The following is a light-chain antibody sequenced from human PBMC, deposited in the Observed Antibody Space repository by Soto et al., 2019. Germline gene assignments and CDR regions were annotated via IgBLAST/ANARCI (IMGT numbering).Light chain of an antibody. Sequence: QSALTQPASVSGSPGQSISISCIGTSSDVGAFNYVSWYQHHPGKAPQLIIYDVTSRPSGVSNRFSASKSGNTASLTISGLQAEDEADYYFSSYTTRNPEVFGTGTKLTVL. V-gene: IGLV2-14*03. J-gene: IGLJ1*01. CDR2: DVT. CDR1: SSDVGAFNY. CDR3: SSYTTRNPEV.